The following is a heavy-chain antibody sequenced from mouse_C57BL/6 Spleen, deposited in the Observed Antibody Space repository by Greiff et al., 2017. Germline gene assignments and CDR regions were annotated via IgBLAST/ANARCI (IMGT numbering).Heavy chain of an antibody. Sequence: VQLQQSGPELVKPGASVKISCKASGYAFSGSWMNWVKQRPGQGLEWIGRIFPGDGDTNYNGKFKGKATLTADKSSSTAYMQLRSLTSEDSAVYFCAPDYYGSNEFAYWGQGTLVTVSA. CDR3: APDYYGSNEFAY. CDR1: GYAFSGSW. V-gene: IGHV1-82*01. J-gene: IGHJ3*01. CDR2: IFPGDGDT. D-gene: IGHD1-1*01.